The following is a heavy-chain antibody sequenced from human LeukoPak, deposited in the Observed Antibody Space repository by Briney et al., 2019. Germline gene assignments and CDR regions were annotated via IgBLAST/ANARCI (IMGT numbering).Heavy chain of an antibody. J-gene: IGHJ4*02. D-gene: IGHD5-24*01. Sequence: PGGSLRLSCAASGFTFSNAWMNWVRQAPGKGLEWVSGISDGGRNTYYADSVEGRFTISRDTSKNMLFLQMNSLRVDDTAIYYCAKRLRDGYNSPIDYWGQGTLVTVSS. CDR2: ISDGGRNT. CDR3: AKRLRDGYNSPIDY. V-gene: IGHV3-23*01. CDR1: GFTFSNAW.